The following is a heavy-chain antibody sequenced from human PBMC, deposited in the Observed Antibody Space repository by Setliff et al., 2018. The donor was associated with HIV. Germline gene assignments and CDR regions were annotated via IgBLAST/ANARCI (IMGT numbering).Heavy chain of an antibody. D-gene: IGHD3-10*01. CDR2: IYYSGKT. CDR3: ATYADRGSNRFDP. CDR1: GGSMNSSSYY. Sequence: SETLSLTCTVSGGSMNSSSYYWVWIRQPPGKGLEWLGSIYYSGKTYDNPSLKSRITISIDTSKNQFFLKLSSVTAADTAVYYCATYADRGSNRFDPWGQGILVTVSS. V-gene: IGHV4-39*01. J-gene: IGHJ5*02.